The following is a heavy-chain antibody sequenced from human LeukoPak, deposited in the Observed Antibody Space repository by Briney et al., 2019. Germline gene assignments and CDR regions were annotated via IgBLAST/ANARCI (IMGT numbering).Heavy chain of an antibody. D-gene: IGHD1-26*01. CDR2: ISYDGSNE. J-gene: IGHJ4*02. CDR1: GFTFSHYG. Sequence: GRSLRLSCAASGFTFSHYGMHWVRQAPGKGLEWVTLISYDGSNEKYADSVKGRFTISRDNSKNTLYLQMNSLRGEDTAVYYCAKDRSGSYDHFDYWGQGTRVTVSS. CDR3: AKDRSGSYDHFDY. V-gene: IGHV3-30*18.